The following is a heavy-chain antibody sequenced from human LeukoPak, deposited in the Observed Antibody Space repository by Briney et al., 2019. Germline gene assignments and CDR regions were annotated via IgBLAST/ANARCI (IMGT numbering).Heavy chain of an antibody. Sequence: GRSLRLSCSASGFNFRNYAMHWVRQAPGKGLEYVSAMSVVTDRTFYADSVMGRFTISRDNSANTLYLQMSSLRPEDTAVYYCAKPARGSGIQDGFDSWGQGTLVTVSS. V-gene: IGHV3-64D*06. D-gene: IGHD3-10*01. CDR2: MSVVTDRT. CDR3: AKPARGSGIQDGFDS. J-gene: IGHJ4*02. CDR1: GFNFRNYA.